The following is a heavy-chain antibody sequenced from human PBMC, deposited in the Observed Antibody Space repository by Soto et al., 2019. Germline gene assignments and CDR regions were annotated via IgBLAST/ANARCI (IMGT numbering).Heavy chain of an antibody. J-gene: IGHJ6*02. CDR3: ARGSESTTQRQYYYGMDV. V-gene: IGHV1-69*13. CDR2: IIPIFGTA. D-gene: IGHD2-15*01. Sequence: SVKVSCKASGDTFSSYAISWVRQAPGQGLEWMGGIIPIFGTANYAQKFQGGVTITADESTSTAYMELSSLRSEDTAVYYCARGSESTTQRQYYYGMDVWGQGTAVTVSS. CDR1: GDTFSSYA.